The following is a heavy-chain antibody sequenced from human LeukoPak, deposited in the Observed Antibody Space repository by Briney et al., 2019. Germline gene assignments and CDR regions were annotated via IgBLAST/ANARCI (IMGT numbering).Heavy chain of an antibody. CDR2: INHSGST. Sequence: PSETLSLTCAVYGGSFSGYYWSWIRQPPGKGLDWIGEINHSGSTNYNPSLKSRVTISVDTSKNQFSLKLSSVTAADTAVYYCARSPRGYSYGQTYYYYYYMDVWGKGTTVTISS. CDR3: ARSPRGYSYGQTYYYYYYMDV. CDR1: GGSFSGYY. D-gene: IGHD5-18*01. J-gene: IGHJ6*03. V-gene: IGHV4-34*01.